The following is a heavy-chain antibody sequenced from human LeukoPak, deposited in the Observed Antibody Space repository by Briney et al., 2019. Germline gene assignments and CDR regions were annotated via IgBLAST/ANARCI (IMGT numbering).Heavy chain of an antibody. V-gene: IGHV4-31*03. D-gene: IGHD5-18*01. CDR3: ARVVDSYGPNFDY. Sequence: SQTLSLTCTVSGGSISSGGYYWSWIRQHPGKGLEWIGYIYYSGSTYYNPSLKSRVTISVDTSKNQFSLKLGSVTAADTAVYYCARVVDSYGPNFDYWGQGTLVTVSS. CDR2: IYYSGST. CDR1: GGSISSGGYY. J-gene: IGHJ4*02.